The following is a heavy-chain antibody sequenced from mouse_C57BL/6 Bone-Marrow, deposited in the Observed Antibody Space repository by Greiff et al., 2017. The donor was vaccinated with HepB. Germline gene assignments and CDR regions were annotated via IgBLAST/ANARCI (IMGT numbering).Heavy chain of an antibody. CDR2: ISSGSSTI. D-gene: IGHD1-1*01. V-gene: IGHV5-17*01. J-gene: IGHJ2*01. CDR1: GFTFSDYG. Sequence: EVKLVESGGGLVKPGGSLKLSCAASGFTFSDYGMHWVRQAPEKALEWVAYISSGSSTIYYADTVKGRFTISRDNAKNTLFLQMTSLRSEDTAMYYCARGYYYGSSYWGQGTTLTVSS. CDR3: ARGYYYGSSY.